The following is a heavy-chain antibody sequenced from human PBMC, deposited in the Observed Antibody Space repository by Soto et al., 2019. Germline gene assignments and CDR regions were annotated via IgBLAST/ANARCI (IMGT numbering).Heavy chain of an antibody. Sequence: QGQLVESGGGVVQPGRSLRLSCSASGFTFSYHALNWVRQAPGKGLEWVAVISYDGDNKYIAESVKGRFTISRDNSKNTVSLQMNSLRTVDTAMYFCARGTTTSAFSAMDVWGQGTTVTVSS. CDR2: ISYDGDNK. D-gene: IGHD1-1*01. J-gene: IGHJ6*02. V-gene: IGHV3-30-3*01. CDR3: ARGTTTSAFSAMDV. CDR1: GFTFSYHA.